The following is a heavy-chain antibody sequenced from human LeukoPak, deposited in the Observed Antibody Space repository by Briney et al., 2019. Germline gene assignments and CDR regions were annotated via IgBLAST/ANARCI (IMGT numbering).Heavy chain of an antibody. V-gene: IGHV4-59*01. CDR2: IYYSGST. Sequence: PSETLSLTCTVSGGSISSYYWSWLRQPPGKGLEWLGYIYYSGSTNYNPSLKSRVTISVDTSKNQFSLKLSSVTAADTAVYYCARGLMMAVAGRGEFHYWGQGTLVTVSS. J-gene: IGHJ4*02. CDR1: GGSISSYY. CDR3: ARGLMMAVAGRGEFHY. D-gene: IGHD6-13*01.